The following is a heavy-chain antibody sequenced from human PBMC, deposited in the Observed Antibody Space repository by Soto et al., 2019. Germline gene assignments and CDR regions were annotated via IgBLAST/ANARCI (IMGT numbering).Heavy chain of an antibody. D-gene: IGHD2-15*01. CDR3: AKDVVVVAATPYEKPHYYGMDV. J-gene: IGHJ6*02. CDR2: ISRDGSNK. V-gene: IGHV3-30*18. Sequence: QVQLVESGGGVVQPGRSLRLSCAVSGFTVSTYGMHWVRQAPGKGLEWVAVISRDGSNKYYADSVKGRFTISRDNSKNTLYLQMNSLRAEDTAVYYCAKDVVVVAATPYEKPHYYGMDVWGQGTTVTVSS. CDR1: GFTVSTYG.